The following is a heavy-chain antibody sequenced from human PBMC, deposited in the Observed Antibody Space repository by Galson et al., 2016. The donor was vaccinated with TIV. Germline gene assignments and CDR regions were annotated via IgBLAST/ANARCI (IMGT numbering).Heavy chain of an antibody. D-gene: IGHD2/OR15-2a*01. J-gene: IGHJ4*02. V-gene: IGHV1-24*01. Sequence: GNSLNELVIHWVRQAPGKGLEWMGGFDPEVSKTVYAQMLQGRVTMAADTSRNTAYMELGSLRFEDTAVYYCATVAWFPGLSLDNWGQGTLVTVSS. CDR2: FDPEVSKT. CDR3: ATVAWFPGLSLDN. CDR1: GNSLNELV.